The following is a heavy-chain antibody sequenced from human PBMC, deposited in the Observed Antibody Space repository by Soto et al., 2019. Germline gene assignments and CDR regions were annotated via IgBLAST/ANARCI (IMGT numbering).Heavy chain of an antibody. Sequence: PGGSLRLSCAASGFTFSSYGMHWVRQAPGKGLEWVAVIWYDGSNKYYADSVKGRFTISRDNSKNTLYLQMNSLRAEDTAVYYCARRNYDSSGYYLGSEFDYWGQGTLVTVSS. V-gene: IGHV3-33*01. CDR3: ARRNYDSSGYYLGSEFDY. D-gene: IGHD3-22*01. CDR1: GFTFSSYG. J-gene: IGHJ4*02. CDR2: IWYDGSNK.